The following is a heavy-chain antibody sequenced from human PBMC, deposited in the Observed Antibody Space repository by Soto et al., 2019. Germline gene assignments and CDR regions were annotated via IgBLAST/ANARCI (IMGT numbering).Heavy chain of an antibody. J-gene: IGHJ4*02. CDR2: IIPIFGTA. Sequence: ASVKVSCKASGGTFSSYAISWVRQAPGQGLEWMGRIIPIFGTANCAQKFQGRVTMTRDTSTSTVYMDLSSLKSEDTAVYYCARGTIASASFDYWGQGTLVTVSS. CDR1: GGTFSSYA. V-gene: IGHV1-69*05. D-gene: IGHD6-13*01. CDR3: ARGTIASASFDY.